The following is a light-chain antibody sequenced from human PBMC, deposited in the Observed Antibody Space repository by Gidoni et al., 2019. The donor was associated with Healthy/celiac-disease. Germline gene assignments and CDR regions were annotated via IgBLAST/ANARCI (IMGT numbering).Light chain of an antibody. Sequence: QSALTQPASVSGSPGQSITISCTGTSSDVGGYNYVSWYQQHPGKAPKLMIYEVSNRPSGVSNRFSGSKSGNTASLTISGLQAEDEADYYCSSYTSSTGEVVFGGGTKLTVL. CDR3: SSYTSSTGEVV. CDR2: EVS. J-gene: IGLJ2*01. CDR1: SSDVGGYNY. V-gene: IGLV2-14*01.